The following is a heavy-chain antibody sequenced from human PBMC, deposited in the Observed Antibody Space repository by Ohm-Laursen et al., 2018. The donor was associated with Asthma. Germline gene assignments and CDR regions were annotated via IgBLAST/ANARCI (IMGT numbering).Heavy chain of an antibody. CDR2: ISHSGVA. CDR3: ARSIGWYSLDL. Sequence: TLSLTCALSGGYIYNHWWSWVRQPPGKGLEWIAEISHSGVASFNPSLTSRVTISLDKSKTHFSLGLTSVTAADTAVYYCARSIGWYSLDLWGQGTLVTVSS. V-gene: IGHV4-4*02. D-gene: IGHD6-19*01. J-gene: IGHJ4*02. CDR1: GGYIYNHW.